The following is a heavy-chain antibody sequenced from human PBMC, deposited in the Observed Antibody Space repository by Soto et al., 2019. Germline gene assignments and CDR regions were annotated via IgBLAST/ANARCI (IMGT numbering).Heavy chain of an antibody. CDR3: ARPHSDYYGSGTKYYLDY. CDR1: GYSFTSYW. Sequence: PGESLKISCKGSGYSFTSYWIGWVRQMPGKGLEWMGIIYPGDSDTRYSPSFQGQVTISADKSISTAYLQWSSLKASDTAMYYCARPHSDYYGSGTKYYLDYWGQGTLVTVSS. D-gene: IGHD3-10*01. CDR2: IYPGDSDT. J-gene: IGHJ4*02. V-gene: IGHV5-51*01.